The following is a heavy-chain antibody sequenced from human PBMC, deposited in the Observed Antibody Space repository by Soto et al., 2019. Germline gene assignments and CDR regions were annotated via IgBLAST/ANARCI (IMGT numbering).Heavy chain of an antibody. D-gene: IGHD6-6*01. V-gene: IGHV5-10-1*03. CDR3: AIRGRGSSEFNWYFDL. Sequence: EVQLVQSGAEVKKPGESLRISCKGSGYSFTNYWIAWVRQMPGKGLEWMGRIDPSDSYTNYSPSFQGHVTISTDKSISTAYLQWSSVKASDTAMYYCAIRGRGSSEFNWYFDLWGRGTLVTVSS. J-gene: IGHJ2*01. CDR1: GYSFTNYW. CDR2: IDPSDSYT.